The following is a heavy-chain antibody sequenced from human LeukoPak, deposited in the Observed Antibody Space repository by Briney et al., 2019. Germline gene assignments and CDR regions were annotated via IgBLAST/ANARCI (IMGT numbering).Heavy chain of an antibody. CDR3: ARDRPGGSSLDY. J-gene: IGHJ4*02. D-gene: IGHD6-13*01. V-gene: IGHV4-59*01. CDR1: GGSISSYY. CDR2: IYYSGST. Sequence: SETLSLTCTVSGGSISSYYWSWIRQPPGKGLEWIGYIYYSGSTNYNPSLKSRVTISVDTSKNQFSLKLTSVTAADTAVYYCARDRPGGSSLDYWGQGTLVTVSS.